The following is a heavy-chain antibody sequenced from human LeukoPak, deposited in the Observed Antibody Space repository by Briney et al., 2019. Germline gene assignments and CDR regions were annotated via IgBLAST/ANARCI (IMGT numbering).Heavy chain of an antibody. J-gene: IGHJ3*02. CDR2: INPSGGST. CDR1: GYTFTSYY. Sequence: GASVKVSCKASGYTFTSYYMHWVRQAPGQGLEWMGIINPSGGSTSHAQKFQGRVTMTRDTSTSTVYMELSSLRSEDTAVYYCAREEVSGSYYNRYAFDIWGQGTMVTVSS. CDR3: AREEVSGSYYNRYAFDI. V-gene: IGHV1-46*01. D-gene: IGHD3-10*01.